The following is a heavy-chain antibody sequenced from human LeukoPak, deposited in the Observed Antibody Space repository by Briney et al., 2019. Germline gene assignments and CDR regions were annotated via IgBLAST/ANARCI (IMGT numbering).Heavy chain of an antibody. CDR2: IYYSGST. Sequence: SETLSLTCTVSGGSISSGDYYWSWIRQPPGKGLEWIGYIYYSGSTYYNPSLKSRVTISVDTSKNQFSLKLSSVTAADTAVYYCAGESTPDIIPYFDYWGQGTLVTVSS. CDR1: GGSISSGDYY. V-gene: IGHV4-30-4*01. J-gene: IGHJ4*02. CDR3: AGESTPDIIPYFDY. D-gene: IGHD2-21*01.